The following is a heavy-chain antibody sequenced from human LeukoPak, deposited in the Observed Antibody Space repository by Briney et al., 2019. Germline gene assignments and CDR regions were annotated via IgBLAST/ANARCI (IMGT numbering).Heavy chain of an antibody. CDR3: SRGGGQWLIPDFDY. CDR2: VSAGGTT. Sequence: SSETLSLTCTVSRDSISPYYWSWIRQSAEKGLQWIGRVSAGGTTDYNPSLKSRVTMSVDTSKTQFSLKMTSVTAADTAVYYCSRGGGQWLIPDFDYWGQGLLVIVSS. D-gene: IGHD6-19*01. V-gene: IGHV4-4*07. CDR1: RDSISPYY. J-gene: IGHJ4*02.